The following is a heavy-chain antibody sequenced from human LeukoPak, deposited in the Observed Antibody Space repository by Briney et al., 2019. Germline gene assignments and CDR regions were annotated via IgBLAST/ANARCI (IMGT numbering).Heavy chain of an antibody. CDR3: ARGYCSGGSCHRAYYFDY. Sequence: SETLSLTCTVSGGSISSYYWSWIRQPAGKGLEWIGRIYTSGSTNYNPSLKSRVTMSVDTSKNQFSLKLSSVTAADTAVYYCARGYCSGGSCHRAYYFDYWGQGTLVTVSS. CDR2: IYTSGST. CDR1: GGSISSYY. V-gene: IGHV4-4*07. J-gene: IGHJ4*02. D-gene: IGHD2-15*01.